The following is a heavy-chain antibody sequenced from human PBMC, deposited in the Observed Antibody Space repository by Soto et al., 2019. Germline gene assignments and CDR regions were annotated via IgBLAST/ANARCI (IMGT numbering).Heavy chain of an antibody. CDR1: GFTFSSYA. D-gene: IGHD2-2*01. V-gene: IGHV3-23*01. J-gene: IGHJ4*02. Sequence: GGSLRLSCADSGFTFSSYAMSWVRQAPGKGLEWVSAIRVRGGSTYYADSVKGRFTISRDNSKNTLYLQMNSLIAEDTAVYYCAKDGNQLPRARFDYWGQGTLVTVSS. CDR3: AKDGNQLPRARFDY. CDR2: IRVRGGST.